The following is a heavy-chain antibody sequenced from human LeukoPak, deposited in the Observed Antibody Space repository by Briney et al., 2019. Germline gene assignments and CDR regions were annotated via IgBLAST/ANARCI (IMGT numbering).Heavy chain of an antibody. D-gene: IGHD3-10*01. CDR2: ITSSSSNI. J-gene: IGHJ4*02. CDR3: ARVMSGSLTFDF. V-gene: IGHV3-48*02. CDR1: GFTFSTYS. Sequence: GGSLRLSCAASGFTFSTYSMNWVRQAPGKGLEWLSYITSSSSNIYYADSVKGRFTISRDNAKNSLYLQLNSLRDEDTAVYYCARVMSGSLTFDFWGQGTLVTVSS.